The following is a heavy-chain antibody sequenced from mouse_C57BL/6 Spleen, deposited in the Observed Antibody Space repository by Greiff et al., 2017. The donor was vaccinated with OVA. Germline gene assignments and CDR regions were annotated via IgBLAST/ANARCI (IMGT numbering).Heavy chain of an antibody. CDR1: GYTFTSYW. CDR2: MYPGSGST. D-gene: IGHD1-1*01. V-gene: IGHV1-55*01. Sequence: VKLQQPGAELVKPGASVKMSCTASGYTFTSYWITWVKQRPGQGLVWIGDMYPGSGSTNYNAKFKSQATLTVDTSSSTAYMQLSSMTSEDSAVYYCARAEGNVYYGPWFAYWGQGTLVTVSA. CDR3: ARAEGNVYYGPWFAY. J-gene: IGHJ3*01.